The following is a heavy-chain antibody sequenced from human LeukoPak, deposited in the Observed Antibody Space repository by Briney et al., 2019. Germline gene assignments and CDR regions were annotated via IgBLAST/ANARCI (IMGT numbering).Heavy chain of an antibody. Sequence: ASVKVSCKASGYSFTGYYIHWVRQAPGQGLEWMGWINPNSGGTNYAQKFQGRVTMSSDTSITTAYMEVSRLRSDDTAIYYCARGRPIRYDILTAYLPSFEHWGQGTLVTVSS. D-gene: IGHD3-9*01. CDR2: INPNSGGT. CDR3: ARGRPIRYDILTAYLPSFEH. V-gene: IGHV1-2*02. CDR1: GYSFTGYY. J-gene: IGHJ4*02.